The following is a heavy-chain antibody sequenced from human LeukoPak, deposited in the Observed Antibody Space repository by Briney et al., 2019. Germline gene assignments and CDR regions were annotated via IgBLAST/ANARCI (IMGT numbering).Heavy chain of an antibody. V-gene: IGHV3-23*01. Sequence: GGSLRLSCAASGFTFSSYAMSWVRQAPGKGLEWVSLISDSGGSTYYADSVKGRFTISRDNSKNTLYLQMNSLRAEDTAVYYCAKRKGSGTSCSDYWGQGTLVTVSS. CDR3: AKRKGSGTSCSDY. J-gene: IGHJ4*02. CDR2: ISDSGGST. CDR1: GFTFSSYA. D-gene: IGHD2-2*01.